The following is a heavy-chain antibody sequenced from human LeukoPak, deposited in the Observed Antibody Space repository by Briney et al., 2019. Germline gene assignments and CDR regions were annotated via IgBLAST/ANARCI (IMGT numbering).Heavy chain of an antibody. Sequence: SETLSLTCTVSGGSISSSFYYWGWIRQPPGKGLEWIGSIYHSGSTYYNPSLKSRVTISVDTSKNQFSLKLSSVTAADTAVYYCAREEYCSSTSCYIAWGQGTLVTVSS. D-gene: IGHD2-2*02. CDR2: IYHSGST. J-gene: IGHJ5*02. V-gene: IGHV4-39*07. CDR1: GGSISSSFYY. CDR3: AREEYCSSTSCYIA.